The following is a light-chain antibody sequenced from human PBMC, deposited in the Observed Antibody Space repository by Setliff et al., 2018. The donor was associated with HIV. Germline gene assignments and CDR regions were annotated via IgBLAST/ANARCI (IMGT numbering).Light chain of an antibody. J-gene: IGLJ3*02. CDR1: SSNIGAGYD. Sequence: QSVLTQPPSVSGAPGQRVTISCTGSSSNIGAGYDVHWYQQLPETAPKLLVYCNTNRPSGVPDRFSGSKSGTSASLAITGLQADDEADYYCQSYDSGMSAWVFGGGTQLTVL. CDR2: CNT. CDR3: QSYDSGMSAWV. V-gene: IGLV1-40*01.